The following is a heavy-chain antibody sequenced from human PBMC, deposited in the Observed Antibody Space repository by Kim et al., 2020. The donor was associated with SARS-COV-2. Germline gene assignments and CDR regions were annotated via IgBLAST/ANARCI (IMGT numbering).Heavy chain of an antibody. Sequence: ASVKVSCKASGYTFTGYYMHWVRQAPGQGLEWMGWINPNSGGTNYAQKFQGWVTMTKDTSISTAYMELSRLRSDDTAVYYCARAGLYYYDSSGYYPYWGQGTVVTVSS. CDR3: ARAGLYYYDSSGYYPY. CDR2: INPNSGGT. V-gene: IGHV1-2*04. J-gene: IGHJ4*02. CDR1: GYTFTGYY. D-gene: IGHD3-22*01.